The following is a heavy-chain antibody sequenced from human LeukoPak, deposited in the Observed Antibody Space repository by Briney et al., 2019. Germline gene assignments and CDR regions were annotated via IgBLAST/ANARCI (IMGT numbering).Heavy chain of an antibody. Sequence: SETLSLTCTVSGGSISSYYWSWIRQPPGKRLEWIGYIYYSGSTNYNPSLKSRVTISVDTSKNQFSLKLSSVTAADTAVYYCARGGNFDWLLLDYWGQGTLVTVSS. CDR1: GGSISSYY. CDR2: IYYSGST. V-gene: IGHV4-59*01. CDR3: ARGGNFDWLLLDY. D-gene: IGHD3-9*01. J-gene: IGHJ4*02.